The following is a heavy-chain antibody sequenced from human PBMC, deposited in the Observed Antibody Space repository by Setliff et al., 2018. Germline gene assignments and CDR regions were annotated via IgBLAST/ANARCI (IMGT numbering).Heavy chain of an antibody. D-gene: IGHD5-12*01. J-gene: IGHJ6*03. CDR2: IKQDGSEK. CDR1: GFTFSSYW. CDR3: AREKMATNYYYYYMDV. V-gene: IGHV3-7*01. Sequence: PGESLKISCAASGFTFSSYWMSWVRQAPGKGLEWVANIKQDGSEKYYVDSVKGRFTISRDNAKNSLYLQMNSLRAEDTAVYYCAREKMATNYYYYYMDVWGKGTTVTV.